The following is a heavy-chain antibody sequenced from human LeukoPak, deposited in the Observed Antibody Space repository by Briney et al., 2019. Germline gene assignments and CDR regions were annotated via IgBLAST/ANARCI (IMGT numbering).Heavy chain of an antibody. D-gene: IGHD2-2*02. J-gene: IGHJ4*02. CDR1: GFTFSSYS. Sequence: PGGSLRLSCAASGFTFSSYSMNWVRQAPGKGLEWVSSISSSSSYIYYADSVKGRFTISRDNAKNSLYLQMNSLRAEDTAVYYCARDPEDIVVVPAAITSDYWGQGTLVTVSS. CDR2: ISSSSSYI. CDR3: ARDPEDIVVVPAAITSDY. V-gene: IGHV3-21*01.